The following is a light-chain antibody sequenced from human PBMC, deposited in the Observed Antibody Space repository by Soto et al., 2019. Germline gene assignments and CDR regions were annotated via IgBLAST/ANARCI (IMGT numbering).Light chain of an antibody. CDR2: GAS. Sequence: EIVMTQSPATLSVSPGERATLSCRASQSVSSNLAWYQQKPGQAPRLLIYGASTRATGIPARFSGSRSGTEFTLTISSLQSEDFAVYYCQQYNNWSGTFGPGTKVDIK. J-gene: IGKJ3*01. CDR3: QQYNNWSGT. V-gene: IGKV3-15*01. CDR1: QSVSSN.